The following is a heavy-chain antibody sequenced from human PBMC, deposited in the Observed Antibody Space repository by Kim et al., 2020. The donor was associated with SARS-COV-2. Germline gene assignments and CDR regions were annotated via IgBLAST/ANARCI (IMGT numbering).Heavy chain of an antibody. Sequence: GGSLRLSCAASGFTFSTYAMSWARQAPGKGLEWVSTINGGGARTPYADSVKGRFTISRDNSKNTLFLQMNSMRDKDTAVYYCDASDYRGQRSRVTVSS. CDR2: INGGGART. CDR1: GFTFSTYA. CDR3: DASDY. J-gene: IGHJ4*02. V-gene: IGHV3-23*01.